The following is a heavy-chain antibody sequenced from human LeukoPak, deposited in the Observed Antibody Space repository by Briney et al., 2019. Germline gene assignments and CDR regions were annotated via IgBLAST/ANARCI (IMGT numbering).Heavy chain of an antibody. J-gene: IGHJ5*02. CDR1: GGSFSGYY. D-gene: IGHD2-2*02. Sequence: KPSETLSLTCAVYGGSFSGYYWSWIRQPPGKGLEWIGEINHSGSTNYNPSLKSRVTISVDTSKNQFSLKLSSVTAADTAVYYCARGTKYCSSTSCYMNWFDPWGQGTLVTVSS. CDR3: ARGTKYCSSTSCYMNWFDP. CDR2: INHSGST. V-gene: IGHV4-34*01.